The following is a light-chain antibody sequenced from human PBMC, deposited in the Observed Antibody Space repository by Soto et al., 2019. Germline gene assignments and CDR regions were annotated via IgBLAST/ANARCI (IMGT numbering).Light chain of an antibody. J-gene: IGKJ1*01. V-gene: IGKV3-20*01. Sequence: EIVLTQSPGTLSLSPGERATLFCGASQSVSSIFLAWYQQKPGQTPRLLVYGASSRATGIPDRFSGSGSGTDFTLTISRLESEDFAVYYCQHYGGSSWTFGQGTKGEI. CDR3: QHYGGSSWT. CDR1: QSVSSIF. CDR2: GAS.